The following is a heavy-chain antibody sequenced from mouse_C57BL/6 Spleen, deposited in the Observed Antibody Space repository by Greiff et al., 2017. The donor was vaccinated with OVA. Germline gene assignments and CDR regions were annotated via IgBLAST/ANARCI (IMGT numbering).Heavy chain of an antibody. CDR2: IYPGNSDT. CDR3: TRSDGNRGDWFAY. V-gene: IGHV1-5*01. J-gene: IGHJ3*01. D-gene: IGHD2-1*01. Sequence: EVQLQQSGTVLARPGASVKMSCKTSGYTFTSYWMHWVKQRPGQGLEWIGAIYPGNSDTSYNQKFKGKAKLTAVTSASTAYMELSSLTNEDSAVYYCTRSDGNRGDWFAYWGQGTLVTVSA. CDR1: GYTFTSYW.